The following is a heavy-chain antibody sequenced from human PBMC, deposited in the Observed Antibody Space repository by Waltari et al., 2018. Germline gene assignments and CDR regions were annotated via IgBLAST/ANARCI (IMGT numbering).Heavy chain of an antibody. V-gene: IGHV4-4*07. Sequence: QVQLQESGPGLVKPSETLSLTCTVSGGSISSYYWSWIRQPAGKGLEWIGRIYTSGSTNYNPSLKSRVTLSVDTSKNQFSLKLSSVTAADTAVYYCARDGGPPHYYYYYYMDVWGKGTTVTISS. CDR2: IYTSGST. CDR3: ARDGGPPHYYYYYYMDV. D-gene: IGHD2-15*01. CDR1: GGSISSYY. J-gene: IGHJ6*03.